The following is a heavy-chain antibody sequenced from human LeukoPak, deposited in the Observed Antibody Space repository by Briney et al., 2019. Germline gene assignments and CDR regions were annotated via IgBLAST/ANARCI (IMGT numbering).Heavy chain of an antibody. V-gene: IGHV3-33*01. CDR1: GFTFSSYG. D-gene: IGHD5-12*01. J-gene: IGHJ4*02. CDR3: ARARGGYDFDY. CDR2: IWYDGSNK. Sequence: PGGSLRLSCAASGFTFSSYGMHWVRQAPGKGLEWVAVIWYDGSNKYYADSVKGRFTISRDNSKNTLYLQMNSLRAEDTAVYYCARARGGYDFDYWGQGTLVTVSS.